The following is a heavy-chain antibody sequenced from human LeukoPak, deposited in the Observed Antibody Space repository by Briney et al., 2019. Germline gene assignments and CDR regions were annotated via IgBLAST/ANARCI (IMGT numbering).Heavy chain of an antibody. CDR1: GFTFSTYA. D-gene: IGHD3-22*01. V-gene: IGHV3-23*01. Sequence: SGGSLRLSCAASGFTFSTYAMSWVRQAPGKGLEWVPVIRGSDDTTYYADSVKGRFTISRDNSKNTLYLQMDSLRAEDTAVYYCAKKTTDSSGYPYHFDYWGQGTLVTVSS. CDR3: AKKTTDSSGYPYHFDY. J-gene: IGHJ4*02. CDR2: IRGSDDTT.